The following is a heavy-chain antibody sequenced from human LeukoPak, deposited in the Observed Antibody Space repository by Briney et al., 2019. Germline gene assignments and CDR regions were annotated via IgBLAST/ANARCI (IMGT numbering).Heavy chain of an antibody. J-gene: IGHJ4*02. D-gene: IGHD5-24*01. CDR1: GFTFSTYW. CDR2: INSGGSSP. Sequence: AGGSLRLSCAASGFTFSTYWMNWVRQAPGKGPVWVSSINSGGSSPSSADSVKGRFTISRHNAKNTLYLQMNSLRAEDTAVYYCTRERWLDYWGQGTLVTVSS. CDR3: TRERWLDY. V-gene: IGHV3-74*01.